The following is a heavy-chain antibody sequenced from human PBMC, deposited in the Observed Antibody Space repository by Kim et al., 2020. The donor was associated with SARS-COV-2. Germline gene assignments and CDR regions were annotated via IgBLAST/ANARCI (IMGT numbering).Heavy chain of an antibody. CDR3: ARDITGLDY. V-gene: IGHV3-33*01. D-gene: IGHD1-20*01. Sequence: NQKYAASVKGRFIISRDNSKNTVYLQMNSLRAEDTAVYYCARDITGLDYWGQGILVTVSS. J-gene: IGHJ4*02. CDR2: NQ.